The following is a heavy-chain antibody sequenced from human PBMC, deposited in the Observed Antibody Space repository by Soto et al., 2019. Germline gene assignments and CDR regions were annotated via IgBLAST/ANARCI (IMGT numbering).Heavy chain of an antibody. CDR3: ARGSTDSYPGSRIFDF. J-gene: IGHJ4*02. CDR2: ITDTGGDA. D-gene: IGHD3-10*01. CDR1: GLTFGSRA. Sequence: EVQLLESGGDLKQPGGSLRLSCVASGLTFGSRAMTWVRKAPGEGLQWVSTITDTGGDAKYADSVRGRFVISRDNSKKTLYLQMTSLTAEDSAMYYCARGSTDSYPGSRIFDFWGRGTLVTVSS. V-gene: IGHV3-23*01.